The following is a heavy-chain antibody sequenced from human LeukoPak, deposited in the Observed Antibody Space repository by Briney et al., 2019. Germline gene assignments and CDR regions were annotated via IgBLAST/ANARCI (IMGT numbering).Heavy chain of an antibody. Sequence: GRSLRLSCAAFGFTFISYGMHWVRQAPGKGLEWVALIWYDGSNKYYADSVKGRFTISRDNSKNTLYLQMNSLRAEDTAVYYCAKSHIGLDAFDIWGQGTMVTVSS. CDR3: AKSHIGLDAFDI. CDR1: GFTFISYG. D-gene: IGHD5-12*01. J-gene: IGHJ3*02. V-gene: IGHV3-33*06. CDR2: IWYDGSNK.